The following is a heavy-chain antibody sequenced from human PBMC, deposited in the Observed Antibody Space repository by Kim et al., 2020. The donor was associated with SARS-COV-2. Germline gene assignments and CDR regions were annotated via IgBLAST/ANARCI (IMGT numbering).Heavy chain of an antibody. D-gene: IGHD3-22*01. CDR2: FDPEDGET. CDR3: ATVEGGKVVITLDY. CDR1: GYTLTELS. J-gene: IGHJ4*02. Sequence: ASVKVSCKVSGYTLTELSMHWVRQAPGKGLEWMGGFDPEDGETIYAQKFQGRVTMTEDTSTDTAYMELSSLRSEDTAVYYCATVEGGKVVITLDYWGQGTLVTVSS. V-gene: IGHV1-24*01.